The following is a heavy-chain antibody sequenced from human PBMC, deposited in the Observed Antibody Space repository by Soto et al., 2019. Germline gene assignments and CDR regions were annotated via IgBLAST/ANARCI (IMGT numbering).Heavy chain of an antibody. J-gene: IGHJ6*02. CDR3: ARDRLIVVVPAAARHGMDV. CDR1: GYTLTSYA. CDR2: INAGNGNT. Sequence: VQLVQSGAEVKKPGASVKVSCKASGYTLTSYARHWVRQAPGQRLEWMGWINAGNGNTKYSQKFQGRVTITRDTSSSTAYMELSSLRSEDTAVYYCARDRLIVVVPAAARHGMDVWGQGTTVTVSS. D-gene: IGHD2-2*01. V-gene: IGHV1-3*01.